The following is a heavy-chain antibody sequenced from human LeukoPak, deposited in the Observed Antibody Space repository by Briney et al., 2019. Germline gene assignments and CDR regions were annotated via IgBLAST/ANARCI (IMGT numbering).Heavy chain of an antibody. V-gene: IGHV3-23*01. D-gene: IGHD2-8*02. Sequence: GGSLRLSCAASGFTFSSYGMTWVRQAPGKGLEWVSGFSDGSTYYADSVKGRFTISRDNSKSTLSLQMNSLRAEDTAIYYCATYRQVLLPFESWGQGTLVTVSS. CDR2: FSDGST. CDR1: GFTFSSYG. CDR3: ATYRQVLLPFES. J-gene: IGHJ4*02.